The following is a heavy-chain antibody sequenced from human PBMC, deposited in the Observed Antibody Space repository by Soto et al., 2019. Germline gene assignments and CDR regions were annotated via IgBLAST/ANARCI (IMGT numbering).Heavy chain of an antibody. CDR2: ISYDGSNK. V-gene: IGHV3-30*18. D-gene: IGHD1-1*01. CDR1: GFTFSSYG. CDR3: AKNVLSVPGLPRA. Sequence: QVQLVESGGGVVQPGRSLRLSCAASGFTFSSYGMHWVRQAPGKGLEWVAVISYDGSNKYYADSVKGRFTISRDNSKNTLYLQMNSLRAEDTAVYYCAKNVLSVPGLPRAWGQGTLVTVSS. J-gene: IGHJ5*02.